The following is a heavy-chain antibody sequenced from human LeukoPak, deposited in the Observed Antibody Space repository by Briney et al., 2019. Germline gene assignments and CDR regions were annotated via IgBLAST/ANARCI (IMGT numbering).Heavy chain of an antibody. CDR2: ISYNGST. J-gene: IGHJ4*02. CDR3: ARGGSRSYTSSTLDY. Sequence: SETLSLTCTVSGGSISSYYWSWIRQPPGKGLEWIGSISYNGSTNYNPSLKSRVTISMDTSKNRFSLKLSSVTAADTAVYYCARGGSRSYTSSTLDYWGQGTLVTVSS. CDR1: GGSISSYY. V-gene: IGHV4-59*01. D-gene: IGHD2-2*01.